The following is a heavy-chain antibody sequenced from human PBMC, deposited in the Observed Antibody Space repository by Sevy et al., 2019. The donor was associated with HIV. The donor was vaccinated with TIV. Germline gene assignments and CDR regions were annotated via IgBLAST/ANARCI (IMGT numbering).Heavy chain of an antibody. D-gene: IGHD1-26*01. Sequence: GGSLRLSCVASGFTFSSHAMHWVRQAPGRGLDWVAVISSDGNSQYSADSVKGRVTISRDNSKNTLYLQMDSLRVEDTAVDYCARDVVTGSYSQSLDYWGQGTLVTVSS. CDR1: GFTFSSHA. CDR2: ISSDGNSQ. V-gene: IGHV3-30*04. CDR3: ARDVVTGSYSQSLDY. J-gene: IGHJ4*02.